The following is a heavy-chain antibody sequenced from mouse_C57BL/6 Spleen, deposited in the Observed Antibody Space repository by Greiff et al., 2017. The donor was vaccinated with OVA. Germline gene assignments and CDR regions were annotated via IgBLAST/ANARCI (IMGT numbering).Heavy chain of an antibody. CDR2: IRNKANGYTT. D-gene: IGHD4-1*01. J-gene: IGHJ4*01. Sequence: EVQLVESGGGLVQPGGSLSLSCAASGFTFTDYYMSWVRQPPGKALEWLGFIRNKANGYTTEYSASVKGRFTISRDNSQSILYLQMNALRAEDSATYYCARYLGRDFIYYGRDYGGKGTSVTVSP. CDR3: ARYLGRDFIYYGRDY. CDR1: GFTFTDYY. V-gene: IGHV7-3*01.